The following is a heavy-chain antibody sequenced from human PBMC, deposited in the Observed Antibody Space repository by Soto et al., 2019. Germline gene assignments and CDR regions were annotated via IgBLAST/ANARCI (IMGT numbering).Heavy chain of an antibody. D-gene: IGHD3-10*01. CDR1: RCTLSCYA. J-gene: IGHJ6*02. CDR3: ASNVLLWFWDLAPRFLYYYSFGMDV. CDR2: IIPIFGTA. Sequence: PVKVSSKAFRCTLSCYALSCAHQATEQGLEWMGGIIPIFGTANYAQKFKGRVTITEDESTSTAYMELSSLRSEDTAVYYCASNVLLWFWDLAPRFLYYYSFGMDVRGQGITGTVSS. V-gene: IGHV1-69*01.